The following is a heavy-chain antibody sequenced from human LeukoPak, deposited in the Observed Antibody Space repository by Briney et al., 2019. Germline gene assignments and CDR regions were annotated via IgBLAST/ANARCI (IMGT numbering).Heavy chain of an antibody. CDR3: ASASSHRIAAGGDY. CDR2: INSDGSSR. V-gene: IGHV3-74*01. Sequence: PGGSLRLSCAASGFIFNNYWMHWVRHAPGKGVVWVSRINSDGSSRNYADSVKGRFTISRDNAKNTLYLQMNSLRAEDTAVYYCASASSHRIAAGGDYWGQGTLVTVSS. D-gene: IGHD6-13*01. J-gene: IGHJ4*02. CDR1: GFIFNNYW.